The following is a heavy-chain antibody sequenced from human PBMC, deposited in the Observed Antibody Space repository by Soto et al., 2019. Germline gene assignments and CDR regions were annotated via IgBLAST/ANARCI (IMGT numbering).Heavy chain of an antibody. V-gene: IGHV1-2*04. CDR2: INPNSGGT. Sequence: ASVKVSCKASGYTFTGYYMHWVRQAPGQGLEWMGWINPNSGGTNYAQKFQGWVTMTRDTSISTAYMELSRLRSDDTAVYYCARDRGETTGTTNSPPKTFDYWGQGTLVTVSS. J-gene: IGHJ4*02. CDR3: ARDRGETTGTTNSPPKTFDY. D-gene: IGHD1-1*01. CDR1: GYTFTGYY.